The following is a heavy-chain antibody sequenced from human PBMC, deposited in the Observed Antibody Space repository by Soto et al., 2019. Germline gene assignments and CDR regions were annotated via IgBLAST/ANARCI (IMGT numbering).Heavy chain of an antibody. V-gene: IGHV3-21*06. Sequence: PWGSLRLSCAASGFTFTRYSMNFFRHAPCKWLEWVSSISSTTNYIYYGDSMKGRFTISRDNAKNSLYLEMNSLRAEDTAVYYCARESEDLTSNFDYWGQGTLVTVSS. CDR3: ARESEDLTSNFDY. J-gene: IGHJ4*02. CDR1: GFTFTRYS. CDR2: ISSTTNYI.